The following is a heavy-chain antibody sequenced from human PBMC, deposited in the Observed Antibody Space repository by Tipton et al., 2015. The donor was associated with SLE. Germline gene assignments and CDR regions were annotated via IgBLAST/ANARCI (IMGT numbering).Heavy chain of an antibody. D-gene: IGHD2-21*02. J-gene: IGHJ6*02. CDR2: IYHTGYR. Sequence: TLSLTCTVSGGSISSYYWSWIRQPPGKGLEWIGQIYHTGYRTYNPSLKSRVTISIDPAKNQFSLKLTSVTAADTAVYYCARGMVTWRGAIIGVDVWGQGTTVNVSS. CDR3: ARGMVTWRGAIIGVDV. V-gene: IGHV4-59*08. CDR1: GGSISSYY.